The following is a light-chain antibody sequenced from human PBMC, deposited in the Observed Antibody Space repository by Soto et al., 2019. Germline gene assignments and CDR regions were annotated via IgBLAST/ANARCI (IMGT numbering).Light chain of an antibody. CDR3: QQTLSFPPT. CDR1: QAIDSW. Sequence: DIQMTQSPSSVSASVGDRVTITCRVSQAIDSWLAWYQQKPGEAPKLLIFTGSLLHSGVPPRFSGSGSGTDFTLTISSLQPEDFATYYCQQTLSFPPTFGQGTKVDTK. J-gene: IGKJ1*01. V-gene: IGKV1-12*01. CDR2: TGS.